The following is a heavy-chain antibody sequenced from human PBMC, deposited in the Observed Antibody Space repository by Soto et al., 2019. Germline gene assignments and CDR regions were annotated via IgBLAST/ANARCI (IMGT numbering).Heavy chain of an antibody. Sequence: ASVKVSCKASGDTISNFDFNWVRQATGQGLEWMGWMYPNNGQTAYARTFQGRVTMTWNSSISTAYMELSSLTSEDTAVYYCATMIRGLIHWLDPWGQGTQVTVSS. CDR1: GDTISNFD. D-gene: IGHD3-16*01. CDR3: ATMIRGLIHWLDP. J-gene: IGHJ5*02. V-gene: IGHV1-8*01. CDR2: MYPNNGQT.